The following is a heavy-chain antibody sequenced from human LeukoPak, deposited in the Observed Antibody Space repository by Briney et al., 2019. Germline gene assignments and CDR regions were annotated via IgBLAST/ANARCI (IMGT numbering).Heavy chain of an antibody. J-gene: IGHJ3*02. V-gene: IGHV1-69*04. CDR3: ARVTYDSSEGAFDI. Sequence: SVKVSCKASGGTFSSYAISWVRQAPGRGLEWMGRIIPILGIANYAQKFQGRVTITADKSTSTAYMELSSLRSEDTAVYYCARVTYDSSEGAFDIWGQGTMVTVSS. CDR2: IIPILGIA. D-gene: IGHD3-22*01. CDR1: GGTFSSYA.